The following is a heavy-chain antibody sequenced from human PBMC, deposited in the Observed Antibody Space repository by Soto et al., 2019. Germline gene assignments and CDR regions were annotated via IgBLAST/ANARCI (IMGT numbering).Heavy chain of an antibody. D-gene: IGHD2-2*01. CDR3: ARQVVPGAMFEY. CDR1: GYIFTTYW. J-gene: IGHJ4*02. CDR2: IDPSDSYT. V-gene: IGHV5-10-1*01. Sequence: EVQLVQSGAEVKKPGESLRISCKGSGYIFTTYWINWVGQMPGKGPEWMGRIDPSDSYTNYSPSFQGHVPISADKSISTAYLQWSSLKASDTAMFYCARQVVPGAMFEYWGQGTLVTVSS.